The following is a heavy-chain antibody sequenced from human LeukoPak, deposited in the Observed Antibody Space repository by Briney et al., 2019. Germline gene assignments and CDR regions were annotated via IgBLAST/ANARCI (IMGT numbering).Heavy chain of an antibody. Sequence: SETLSLTCTVSGGSISSSSYYWGWIRQPPGKGLEWIGSIYYSGSTYYNPSLKSRVTISVDTSKNQFSLKLSSVTAADTAVYYCARVFAGGRYFDYWGQGTLVTVSS. J-gene: IGHJ4*02. CDR2: IYYSGST. CDR1: GGSISSSSYY. V-gene: IGHV4-39*07. D-gene: IGHD3-16*01. CDR3: ARVFAGGRYFDY.